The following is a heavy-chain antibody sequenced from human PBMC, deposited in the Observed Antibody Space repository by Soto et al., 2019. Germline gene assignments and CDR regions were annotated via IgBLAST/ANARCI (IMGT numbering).Heavy chain of an antibody. J-gene: IGHJ4*02. V-gene: IGHV1-46*01. CDR3: ARGFCTTTTCLVGDF. Sequence: QVQLVQSGAEVKKPGASVKISCKSSGYTFTSYYMHWVRQAPGQGLEWMGMINPSGGSTNYAQRFQGRVTMTRDTSTSEVYMDLSDLRSEDTAVYYCARGFCTTTTCLVGDFWGQGTLVTVSS. D-gene: IGHD2-2*01. CDR2: INPSGGST. CDR1: GYTFTSYY.